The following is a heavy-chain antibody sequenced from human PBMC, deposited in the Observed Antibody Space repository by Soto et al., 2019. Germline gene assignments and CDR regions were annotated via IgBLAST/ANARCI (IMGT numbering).Heavy chain of an antibody. CDR2: IIGSGDNT. V-gene: IGHV3-23*01. J-gene: IGHJ4*02. D-gene: IGHD6-19*01. CDR1: GFTFSSYA. CDR3: ASTTGWVDYFDY. Sequence: EVQLLESGGGLVQPGGSLRLSCAASGFTFSSYAMSWVRQAPGKGLEWVSAIIGSGDNTYYADSVKGRFTISRDNSKNTLYLQMNSLRAEDTAVYYCASTTGWVDYFDYWGQGTLVTVSS.